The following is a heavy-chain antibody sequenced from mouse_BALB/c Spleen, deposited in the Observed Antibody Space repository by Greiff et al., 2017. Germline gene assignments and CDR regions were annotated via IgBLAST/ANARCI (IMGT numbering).Heavy chain of an antibody. J-gene: IGHJ1*01. CDR3: ARDSLGWYFDV. CDR2: ISSGSSTI. V-gene: IGHV5-17*02. CDR1: GFTFSSFG. Sequence: EVMLVESGGGLVQPGGSRKLSCAASGFTFSSFGMHWVRQAPEKGLEWVAYISSGSSTIYYADTVKGRFTISRDNPKNTLFLQMTSLRSEDTAMYYCARDSLGWYFDVWGAGTTVTVSS.